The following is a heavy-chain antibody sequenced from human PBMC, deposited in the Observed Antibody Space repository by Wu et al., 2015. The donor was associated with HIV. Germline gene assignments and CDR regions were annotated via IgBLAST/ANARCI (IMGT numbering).Heavy chain of an antibody. Sequence: VSCKASGHTFTGYYMHWVRQAPGQGLEWMGWINPNSGGTNYAQKFQGRVTMTRDTSISTAYMELSRLRSDDTAVYYCATSIAARRGFDYWGQGTLVTVSS. V-gene: IGHV1-2*02. D-gene: IGHD6-6*01. CDR2: INPNSGGT. CDR3: ATSIAARRGFDY. CDR1: GHTFTGYY. J-gene: IGHJ4*02.